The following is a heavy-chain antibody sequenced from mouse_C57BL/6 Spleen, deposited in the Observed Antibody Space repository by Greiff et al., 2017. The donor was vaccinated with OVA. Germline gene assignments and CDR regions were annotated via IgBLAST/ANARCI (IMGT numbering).Heavy chain of an antibody. V-gene: IGHV1-54*01. CDR1: GYAFTNYL. CDR2: INPGSGGT. CDR3: ARGDYGKPFAY. Sequence: LQESGAELVRPGTSVKVSCKASGYAFTNYLIEWVKQRPGQGLEWIGVINPGSGGTNYNEKFKGKATLTADKSSSTAYMQLSSLTSEDSAVYFCARGDYGKPFAYWGQGTLVTVSA. D-gene: IGHD2-1*01. J-gene: IGHJ3*01.